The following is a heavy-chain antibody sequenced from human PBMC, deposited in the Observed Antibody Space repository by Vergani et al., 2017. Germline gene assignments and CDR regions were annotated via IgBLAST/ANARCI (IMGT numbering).Heavy chain of an antibody. J-gene: IGHJ4*02. CDR2: INQDGTNK. Sequence: VQLVESGGGVVQPGRSLRLSCAASGFAFSTYWMAWVRQAPGKRLEWVAYINQDGTNKDYMDSVKGRLTISRDNAKHSLYLQMTNLRAEDTAVYYCATENWYSLDYWGQGTLVTVSS. V-gene: IGHV3-7*01. CDR1: GFAFSTYW. D-gene: IGHD1/OR15-1a*01. CDR3: ATENWYSLDY.